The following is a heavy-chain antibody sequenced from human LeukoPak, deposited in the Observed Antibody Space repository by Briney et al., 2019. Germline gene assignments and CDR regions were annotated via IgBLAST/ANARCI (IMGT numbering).Heavy chain of an antibody. D-gene: IGHD6-13*01. J-gene: IGHJ4*02. CDR2: IYSGGST. CDR1: GFTVSSNY. CDR3: ARLRIAAAGYYFDH. Sequence: PGGSLRLSCAASGFTVSSNYMSWVRQAPGKGLEWVSVIYSGGSTYYADSVKGRFTISRDNSKNTLYLQMNSLRAEDTAVYYCARLRIAAAGYYFDHWGQGILVTVSS. V-gene: IGHV3-53*01.